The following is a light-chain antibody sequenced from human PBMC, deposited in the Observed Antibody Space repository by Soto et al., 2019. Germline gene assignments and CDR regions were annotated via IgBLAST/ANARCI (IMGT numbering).Light chain of an antibody. CDR3: QRYGNSFVG. V-gene: IGKV3-20*01. CDR1: QSVSSTY. CDR2: GAS. J-gene: IGKJ1*01. Sequence: EIVLTQSPGTLSLSPGERATLSCRASQSVSSTYLAWYQHRPGQAPRLLIYGASSRATGIPDRFSGSGSGTDFTLIVSRLEPEDFAGYYCQRYGNSFVGFGQGKKVEIK.